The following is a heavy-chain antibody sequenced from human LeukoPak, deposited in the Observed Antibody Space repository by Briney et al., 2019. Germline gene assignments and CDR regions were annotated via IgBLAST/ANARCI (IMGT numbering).Heavy chain of an antibody. Sequence: SETLSLTCAVYGGSFSGYYWSWIRQPSGKGLEWIGEINHSGSTNYNPSLKSRVTISVDTSKNQFSLKLSSVTAADTAVYYCARGTRYYDILTGYRPRAFDIWGQGTMVTVSS. V-gene: IGHV4-34*01. CDR1: GGSFSGYY. CDR3: ARGTRYYDILTGYRPRAFDI. J-gene: IGHJ3*02. CDR2: INHSGST. D-gene: IGHD3-9*01.